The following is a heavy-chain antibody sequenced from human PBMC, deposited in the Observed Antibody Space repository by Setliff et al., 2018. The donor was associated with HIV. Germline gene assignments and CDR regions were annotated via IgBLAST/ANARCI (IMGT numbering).Heavy chain of an antibody. V-gene: IGHV4-39*07. J-gene: IGHJ5*02. CDR1: GASINSGSHN. CDR2: LHY. CDR3: ARRSDWFDP. Sequence: SETLSLTCTVSGASINSGSHNWGWIRQPPGKGLEWIATLHYYNPSLKSRVTISTDTSKNQFSLKLSSVTAADTAVYFCARRSDWFDPWGQGTLVTVS.